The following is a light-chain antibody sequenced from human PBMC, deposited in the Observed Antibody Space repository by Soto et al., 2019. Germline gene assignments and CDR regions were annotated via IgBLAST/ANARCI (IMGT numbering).Light chain of an antibody. CDR2: EGT. V-gene: IGLV2-23*01. CDR3: SSYAGRVV. J-gene: IGLJ2*01. Sequence: QSALTQPASVSGSPGQSITISCTGTSSDVGSYNLVSWYQQHPGKAPKLMIYEGTNRPSGVSNRFSGSKSGNTASLTISGLQAEDEAHYYCSSYAGRVVFGGGNKVTVL. CDR1: SSDVGSYNL.